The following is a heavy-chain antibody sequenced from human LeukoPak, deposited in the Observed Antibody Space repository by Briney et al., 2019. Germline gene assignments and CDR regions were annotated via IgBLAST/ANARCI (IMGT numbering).Heavy chain of an antibody. J-gene: IGHJ4*02. CDR2: IYYSGST. Sequence: PSETLSLTCTVSGVSISSYYWSWIRQPPGKGLEWIGYIYYSGSTNYNPSLKSRVTISVDTSKNQFSLKLSSVTAADTAVYYCAKKSARERYYYDSSGYPDDYWGQGTLVTVSS. D-gene: IGHD3-22*01. V-gene: IGHV4-59*01. CDR1: GVSISSYY. CDR3: AKKSARERYYYDSSGYPDDY.